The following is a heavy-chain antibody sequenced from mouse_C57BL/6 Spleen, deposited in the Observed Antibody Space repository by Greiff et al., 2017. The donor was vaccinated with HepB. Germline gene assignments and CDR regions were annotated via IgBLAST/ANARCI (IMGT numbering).Heavy chain of an antibody. D-gene: IGHD1-1*01. J-gene: IGHJ2*01. V-gene: IGHV1-15*01. CDR1: GYTFTDYE. CDR2: IDPETGGT. Sequence: LVESGAELVRPGASVTLSCKASGYTFTDYEMHWVKQTPVHGLEWIGAIDPETGGTAYNQKFKGRAILTADKSSSTAYMELRSLTSEDSAVYYCTRRGLTTPHYFDYWGQGTTLTVSS. CDR3: TRRGLTTPHYFDY.